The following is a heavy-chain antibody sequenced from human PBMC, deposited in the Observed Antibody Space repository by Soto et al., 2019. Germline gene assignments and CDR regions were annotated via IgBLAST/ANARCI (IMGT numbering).Heavy chain of an antibody. Sequence: QVQLVQSGAEVKKPGASVKVSCKASGYTFTNYDINWVRQATGQGLEWMGWMNPNSGNTGYAQKFQGRVTMTRNTSISTAYMELSSLRSEDTAVYYCARDQVPPRGYSYGYSYGYYYGIDVWGQGTTVTVSS. J-gene: IGHJ6*02. CDR3: ARDQVPPRGYSYGYSYGYYYGIDV. D-gene: IGHD5-18*01. V-gene: IGHV1-8*01. CDR1: GYTFTNYD. CDR2: MNPNSGNT.